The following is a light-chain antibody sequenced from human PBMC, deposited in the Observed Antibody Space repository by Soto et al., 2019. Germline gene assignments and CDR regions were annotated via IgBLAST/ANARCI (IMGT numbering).Light chain of an antibody. Sequence: QYALTQPASVSGSPGQSITISCTGTSSDVGSYNLVSWYQQHPGKAPKLLIYDGSKRPSGVSNRFSESKSGNTASLTISGLADEDEADYYCCSYVGNSAWVFGSGTKVTVL. CDR2: DGS. V-gene: IGLV2-23*01. J-gene: IGLJ1*01. CDR1: SSDVGSYNL. CDR3: CSYVGNSAWV.